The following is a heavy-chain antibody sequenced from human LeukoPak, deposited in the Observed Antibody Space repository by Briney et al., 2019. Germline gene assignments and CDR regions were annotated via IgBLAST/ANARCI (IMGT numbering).Heavy chain of an antibody. CDR3: ARDRWGLLGPFDY. J-gene: IGHJ4*02. V-gene: IGHV3-33*01. CDR1: GFTFSSYG. CDR2: IWYDGSNK. D-gene: IGHD1-26*01. Sequence: ARSLRLSCAASGFTFSSYGMHWVRQAPGKGLEWVAVIWYDGSNKYYADSVKGRFTISRDNSTITLYLQMNSLRAEDTAVYYCARDRWGLLGPFDYWGQGTLVTVSS.